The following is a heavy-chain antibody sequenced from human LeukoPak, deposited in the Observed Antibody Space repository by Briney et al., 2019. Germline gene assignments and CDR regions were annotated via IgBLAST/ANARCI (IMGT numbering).Heavy chain of an antibody. D-gene: IGHD6-13*01. CDR3: ARTRTIRISAADVDY. Sequence: GGSLRLSCAASGFTFSSYSMNWVRQAPGRGLEWVSSINSGSSYISYADSVKGRFTISRDNAKNSLYLQLNSLRVEDTAVYYCARTRTIRISAADVDYWGQGTLVTVSS. J-gene: IGHJ4*02. CDR1: GFTFSSYS. V-gene: IGHV3-21*01. CDR2: INSGSSYI.